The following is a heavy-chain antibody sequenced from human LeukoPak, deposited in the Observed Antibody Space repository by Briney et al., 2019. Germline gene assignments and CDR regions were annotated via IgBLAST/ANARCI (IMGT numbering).Heavy chain of an antibody. CDR1: GFMFDDYA. J-gene: IGHJ4*02. V-gene: IGHV3-43*02. CDR2: ISGDGVSS. Sequence: PGGSLRLSRAASGFMFDDYAMHWVRQVPGRGLEWVSLISGDGVSSFYADSVRGRFTISRDNNNNSLSLQMYSLTTEDTAFYYCAREQFSHTSNYFDNWGQGILVTVSS. D-gene: IGHD5-24*01. CDR3: AREQFSHTSNYFDN.